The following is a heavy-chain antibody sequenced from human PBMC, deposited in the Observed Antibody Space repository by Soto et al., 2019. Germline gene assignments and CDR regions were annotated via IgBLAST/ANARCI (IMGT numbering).Heavy chain of an antibody. V-gene: IGHV1-2*02. CDR3: ARVEAATVYYEDYGMDV. Sequence: SVKVACKASGYTFTCYYMHWVRQAPGQGLEWMGWINPHSGGTNYAQKFKGRVTMTRDTSISTAYMELSRLRSDDTAVYYCARVEAATVYYEDYGMDVWGQGTTVTVSS. CDR2: INPHSGGT. D-gene: IGHD6-25*01. CDR1: GYTFTCYY. J-gene: IGHJ6*02.